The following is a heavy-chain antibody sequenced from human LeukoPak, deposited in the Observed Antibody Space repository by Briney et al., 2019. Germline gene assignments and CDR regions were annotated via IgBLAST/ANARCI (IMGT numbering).Heavy chain of an antibody. V-gene: IGHV3-33*06. CDR3: AKGYTAMVPEQYA. D-gene: IGHD5-18*01. CDR1: GFTFSSYG. Sequence: SGGSLRLSCAASGFTFSSYGMHWVRQAPGKGLEWVAVIWYDGSNKYYADSVKGRFTISRDNSKNTLYLQMNSLRAEDTAVYYCAKGYTAMVPEQYAWGQGTLVTVSS. J-gene: IGHJ5*02. CDR2: IWYDGSNK.